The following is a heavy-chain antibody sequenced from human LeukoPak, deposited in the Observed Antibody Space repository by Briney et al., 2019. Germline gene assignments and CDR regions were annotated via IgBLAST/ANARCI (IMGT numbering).Heavy chain of an antibody. V-gene: IGHV4-38-2*02. D-gene: IGHD3-22*01. CDR3: ARDPGYYYDSSGGRLP. CDR1: GYSISSGYC. CDR2: IYSTGST. Sequence: SETLSLTCTVSGYSISSGYCWAWIRQPPGEGLEWIGAIYSTGSTNYNPSLKSRVTISVDTSKNQFSLKLSSVTAADTAVYYCARDPGYYYDSSGGRLPWGQGTLVTVSS. J-gene: IGHJ4*02.